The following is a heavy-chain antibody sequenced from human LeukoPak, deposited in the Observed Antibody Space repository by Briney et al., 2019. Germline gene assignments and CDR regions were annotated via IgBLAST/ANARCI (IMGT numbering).Heavy chain of an antibody. CDR3: ARDPSYDILTGYYNVPNYFDY. Sequence: SVKVSCKASGGTFSSYAISWVRQAPGQGLEWMGGIIPIFGTANYAQKFQGSVTITADESTSTAYMELSSLRSEDTAVYYCARDPSYDILTGYYNVPNYFDYWGQGTLVTVSS. J-gene: IGHJ4*02. CDR1: GGTFSSYA. D-gene: IGHD3-9*01. CDR2: IIPIFGTA. V-gene: IGHV1-69*13.